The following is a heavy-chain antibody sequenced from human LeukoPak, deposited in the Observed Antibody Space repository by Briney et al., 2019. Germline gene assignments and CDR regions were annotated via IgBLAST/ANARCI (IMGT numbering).Heavy chain of an antibody. Sequence: SETLSLTCTVSGGSISSYYWGWIRQPPGKGLEWIGSIYYSGSTYYNPSLKSRVTISVDTSKNQFSLKLSSVIAADTAVYYCARVYVAGTRGQGYFDYWGQGTLVTVSS. CDR1: GGSISSYY. J-gene: IGHJ4*02. D-gene: IGHD6-19*01. CDR2: IYYSGST. CDR3: ARVYVAGTRGQGYFDY. V-gene: IGHV4-39*07.